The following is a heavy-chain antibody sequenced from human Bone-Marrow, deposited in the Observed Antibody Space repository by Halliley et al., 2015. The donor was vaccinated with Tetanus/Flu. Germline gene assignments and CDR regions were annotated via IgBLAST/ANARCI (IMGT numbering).Heavy chain of an antibody. CDR3: AREMLPDFHPSGRYSYYHSAMDV. D-gene: IGHD2-21*01. V-gene: IGHV4-59*01. J-gene: IGHJ6*02. Sequence: GSTNYSPSLKRRVTISLDTSKKQFSLKLSSVTAADTAVYYCAREMLPDFHPSGRYSYYHSAMDVWGQGTTVTVSS. CDR2: GST.